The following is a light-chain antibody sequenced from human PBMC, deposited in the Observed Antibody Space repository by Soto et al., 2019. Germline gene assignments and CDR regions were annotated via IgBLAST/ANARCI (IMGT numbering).Light chain of an antibody. J-gene: IGKJ4*01. CDR1: QSVSSY. CDR2: DAS. V-gene: IGKV3-11*01. CDR3: QQRSNWPLT. Sequence: EIVLTESPATLSLSPGERATLSCRASQSVSSYLAWYQQKPGQAPRLLIYDASNRATGIPARFSGSGSGTYFTLTISSLEPEDFAVYYCQQRSNWPLTFSGGTTVEIK.